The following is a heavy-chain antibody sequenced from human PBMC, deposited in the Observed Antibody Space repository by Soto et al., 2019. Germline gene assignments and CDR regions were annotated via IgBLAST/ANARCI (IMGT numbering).Heavy chain of an antibody. CDR1: GYTFTSYG. D-gene: IGHD2-21*02. J-gene: IGHJ4*02. V-gene: IGHV1-18*04. CDR2: ISAYNGNT. Sequence: VKVSCKASGYTFTSYGISWVRQAPGQGLEWMGWISAYNGNTNYAQKLQGRVTMTTDTSTSTAYMELRSLRSDDTAVYYCARDEYCGGDCYGYYFDYWGQGTLVTVS. CDR3: ARDEYCGGDCYGYYFDY.